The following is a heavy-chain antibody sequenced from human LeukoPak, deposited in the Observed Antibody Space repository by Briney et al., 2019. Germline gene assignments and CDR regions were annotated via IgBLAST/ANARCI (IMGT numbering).Heavy chain of an antibody. D-gene: IGHD2-2*01. CDR2: ISDSGDRT. Sequence: GGSLRLSCVASGFTFSNFAMSWVRQAPGKGLEWVSGISDSGDRTYFADSVKGRFTISRDNSKSTLYLQMNSLRAEDTAIYYCAKLGHCSSVSCYMNWFDPWGQGTLVTVSS. V-gene: IGHV3-23*01. J-gene: IGHJ5*02. CDR3: AKLGHCSSVSCYMNWFDP. CDR1: GFTFSNFA.